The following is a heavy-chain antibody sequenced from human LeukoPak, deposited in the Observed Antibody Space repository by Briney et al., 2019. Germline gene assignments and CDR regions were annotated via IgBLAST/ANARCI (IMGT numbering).Heavy chain of an antibody. Sequence: SETLSLTCTVSGGSISSYYWSWIRQPAGKGLEWIGRIYTSGSTNYNPSLKSRVTMSVDTSKNQFSLKLSSVTAADTAVYYCARGVAVAGTDWNYYYYMDVWGKGTTVTISS. J-gene: IGHJ6*03. CDR2: IYTSGST. CDR3: ARGVAVAGTDWNYYYYMDV. V-gene: IGHV4-4*07. D-gene: IGHD6-19*01. CDR1: GGSISSYY.